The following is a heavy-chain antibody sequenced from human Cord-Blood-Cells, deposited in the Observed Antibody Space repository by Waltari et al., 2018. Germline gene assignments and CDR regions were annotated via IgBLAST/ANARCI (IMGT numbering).Heavy chain of an antibody. CDR3: ARGLELGNWFDP. CDR2: TYYRSKWYN. D-gene: IGHD1-7*01. J-gene: IGHJ5*02. CDR1: GDSLSSNSAA. V-gene: IGHV6-1*01. Sequence: QVQLKQSGPGLVKPSQTLSLTCAISGDSLSSNSAAWNWIRQSPSRGFEWLAKTYYRSKWYNGYAVSLKSLITINPDTSKNQFSLQLNSVTPEDTAVYYCARGLELGNWFDPWGQGTLVTVSS.